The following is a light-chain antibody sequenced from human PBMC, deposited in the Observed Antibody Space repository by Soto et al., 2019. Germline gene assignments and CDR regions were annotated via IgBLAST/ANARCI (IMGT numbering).Light chain of an antibody. J-gene: IGLJ1*01. Sequence: SVLTQPASVSGAPGQSITISCTGTSSEVGGYNYVSWYQQHPGKAPKLMIYDVSNRPSGVSNRFSGPNSGNTASLTISGLQAEDEADYYCSSYTSSSSPLVFGTGTKVTVL. V-gene: IGLV2-14*01. CDR3: SSYTSSSSPLV. CDR2: DVS. CDR1: SSEVGGYNY.